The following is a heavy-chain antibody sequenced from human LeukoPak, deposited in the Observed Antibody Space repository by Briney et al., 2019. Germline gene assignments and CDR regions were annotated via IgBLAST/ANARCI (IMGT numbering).Heavy chain of an antibody. CDR3: ARGEDFVRYYLAY. CDR2: IYYTGTT. CDR1: GGSISIYY. Sequence: SETLSLTCSVSGGSISIYYWTWIRQIPGKGLEWIGYIYYTGTTNYNPLFESRATISVDTSKNQFSLKLTSVTAADTAVYFCARGEDFVRYYLAYWGQGTLVTVSS. V-gene: IGHV4-59*01. D-gene: IGHD3-3*01. J-gene: IGHJ4*02.